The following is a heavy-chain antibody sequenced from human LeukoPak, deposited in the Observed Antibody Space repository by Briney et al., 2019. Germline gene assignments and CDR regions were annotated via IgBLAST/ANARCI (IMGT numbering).Heavy chain of an antibody. CDR3: ARARYGSGNYYWPYYFDY. J-gene: IGHJ4*02. CDR2: IYYSGST. D-gene: IGHD3-10*01. Sequence: SETLSLTCTVSGGSISSSSYYWGWIRQPPGKGLEWIGSIYYSGSTYYNPSLKSRVTISIDTSKNQFSLQLSSVTAADTAVYYCARARYGSGNYYWPYYFDYWGQGTLVTVSS. CDR1: GGSISSSSYY. V-gene: IGHV4-39*07.